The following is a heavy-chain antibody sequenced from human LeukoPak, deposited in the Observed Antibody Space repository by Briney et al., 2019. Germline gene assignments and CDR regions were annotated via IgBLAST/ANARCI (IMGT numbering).Heavy chain of an antibody. CDR3: ARQAVVVPAALNWFDP. Sequence: SQTLSLTCAVSGGSISSGGYSWSWVRQPPGKGLEWIGFIYHSGSTYYNPSLKSRVTISVDRSKNQFSLKLSSVTAADTAVYYCARQAVVVPAALNWFDPWGQGTLVTVSS. CDR2: IYHSGST. CDR1: GGSISSGGYS. V-gene: IGHV4-30-2*01. D-gene: IGHD2-2*01. J-gene: IGHJ5*02.